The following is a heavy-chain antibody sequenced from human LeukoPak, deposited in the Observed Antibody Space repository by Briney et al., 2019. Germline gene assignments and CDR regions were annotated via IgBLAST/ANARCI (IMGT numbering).Heavy chain of an antibody. CDR1: GYTFTGYY. V-gene: IGHV1-2*06. CDR3: ARVSVGYYYGSGSRYTDY. D-gene: IGHD3-10*01. Sequence: ASVKVSCKASGYTFTGYYMHWVRQAPGQGLEWMGRINSNSGGTNYAQKFQGRVTMTRDTSISTAYMELSRLRSDDTAVYYCARVSVGYYYGSGSRYTDYWGQGTLVTVSS. CDR2: INSNSGGT. J-gene: IGHJ4*02.